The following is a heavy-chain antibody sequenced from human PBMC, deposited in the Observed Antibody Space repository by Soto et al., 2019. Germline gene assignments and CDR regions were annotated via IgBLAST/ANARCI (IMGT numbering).Heavy chain of an antibody. CDR1: GGSISGSGGL. D-gene: IGHD3-10*01. V-gene: IGHV4-39*01. J-gene: IGHJ4*02. Sequence: QLHLQESGPGLVKPSETLSLTCTVSGGSISGSGGLWGWIRQPPGKGLESIGTIYHNGNTYYDPSLWSRVTMSVDTSTNEFSLNLNSLTAADTAVYYCARLPRYGSGTYPEFWGQGTLVTVSS. CDR2: IYHNGNT. CDR3: ARLPRYGSGTYPEF.